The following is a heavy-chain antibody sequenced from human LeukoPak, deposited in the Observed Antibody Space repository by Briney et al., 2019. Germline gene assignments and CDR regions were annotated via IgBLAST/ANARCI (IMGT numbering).Heavy chain of an antibody. D-gene: IGHD6-13*01. J-gene: IGHJ5*02. CDR2: INPNSGGT. CDR1: GYSFTDYY. Sequence: VASVKVSCKASGYSFTDYYIHWVRQAPGQGLEWMGWINPNSGGTNYAQTFQGRVTMTWDTSISTAYMELSRLRSDDTAVYYCARAKLRAAAGIHLGFDPWGQGTLVTVSS. V-gene: IGHV1-2*02. CDR3: ARAKLRAAAGIHLGFDP.